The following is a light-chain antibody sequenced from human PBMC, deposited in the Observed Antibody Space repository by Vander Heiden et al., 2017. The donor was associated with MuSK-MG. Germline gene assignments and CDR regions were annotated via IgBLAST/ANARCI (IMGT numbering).Light chain of an antibody. V-gene: IGKV1-39*01. CDR1: QNISTY. CDR3: QQTYSTPPWT. Sequence: IQMTQSPSSLSASVGDRVTITYRASQNISTYLNRYQQKPGKAPKLLIYAASSLQSGVPSRFSGSRSGPDFTLTISSLQPEDSATYYCQQTYSTPPWTFGQGTKVEI. J-gene: IGKJ1*01. CDR2: AAS.